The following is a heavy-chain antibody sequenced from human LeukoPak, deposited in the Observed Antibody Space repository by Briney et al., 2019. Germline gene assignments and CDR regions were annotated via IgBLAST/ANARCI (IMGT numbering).Heavy chain of an antibody. J-gene: IGHJ4*02. CDR1: GGSISSSNHY. D-gene: IGHD6-6*01. CDR2: IFHVGTT. V-gene: IGHV4-39*02. Sequence: PSETLSLTCTVSGGSISSSNHYWGWIRQPPGKGLDWIGTIFHVGTTYYNASLKSRVSMSIDTSKSHFSLRLSSVTAADTAVYYCARRHVEYSSSSDPYYFDYWGQGTLVTVSS. CDR3: ARRHVEYSSSSDPYYFDY.